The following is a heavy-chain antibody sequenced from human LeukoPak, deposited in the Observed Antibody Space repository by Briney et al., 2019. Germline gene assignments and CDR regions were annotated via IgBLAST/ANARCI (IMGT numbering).Heavy chain of an antibody. D-gene: IGHD3-9*01. CDR3: ARSDLYYDILTGYYSAFDI. V-gene: IGHV4-39*01. CDR1: GGSISSSSYY. J-gene: IGHJ3*02. CDR2: IYYSGST. Sequence: PSETLSLTCTVSGGSISSSSYYWGWIRQPPGKGLEWIGSIYYSGSTYYNPSLKSRVTISVDTSKNQFSLKLSSVTAADTAVYYCARSDLYYDILTGYYSAFDIWGQGTMVTVSS.